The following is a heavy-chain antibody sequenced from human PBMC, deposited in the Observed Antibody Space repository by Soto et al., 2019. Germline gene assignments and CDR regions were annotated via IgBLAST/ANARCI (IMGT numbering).Heavy chain of an antibody. D-gene: IGHD6-13*01. CDR1: GFTFSSYA. J-gene: IGHJ4*02. CDR3: AKDRDIAASCFDY. CDR2: ISGSGGST. Sequence: EVQLLESGGGLVQPGGSLRLSCAASGFTFSSYAMSWVRQAPGKGLEWVSAISGSGGSTYYADSVKGRFTISRDNSKNTRYLQRNSLRAEDTAVYYCAKDRDIAASCFDYWGQGTLVTVSS. V-gene: IGHV3-23*01.